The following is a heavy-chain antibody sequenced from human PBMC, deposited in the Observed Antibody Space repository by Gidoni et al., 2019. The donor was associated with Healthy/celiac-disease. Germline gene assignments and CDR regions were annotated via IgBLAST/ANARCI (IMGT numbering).Heavy chain of an antibody. J-gene: IGHJ4*02. CDR3: ARDDRGYSYVPLLGY. CDR2: ISYDGSNK. D-gene: IGHD5-18*01. V-gene: IGHV3-30-3*01. Sequence: QVQLVESGGGVVQPGRSLRLSCAASGFPFSSYAMHWVRQAPGKGLEWVAVISYDGSNKYYADSVKGRFTISRDNYKNTLYLQMNSLRAEDTAVYYCARDDRGYSYVPLLGYWGQGTLVTVSS. CDR1: GFPFSSYA.